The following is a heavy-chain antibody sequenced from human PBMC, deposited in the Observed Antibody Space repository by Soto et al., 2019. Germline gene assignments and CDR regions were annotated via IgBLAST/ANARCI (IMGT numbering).Heavy chain of an antibody. CDR2: IYYSGST. CDR3: AGRDGYNTYYFDY. Sequence: SDTLSLTCTVSGGSISSYYWSWIRQPPGKGLEWIGYIYYSGSTNYNPSLKSRVTISVDTSKNQFSLKLSSVTAADTAVYYCAGRDGYNTYYFDYWGQGTLVTVSS. J-gene: IGHJ4*02. CDR1: GGSISSYY. V-gene: IGHV4-59*01. D-gene: IGHD5-12*01.